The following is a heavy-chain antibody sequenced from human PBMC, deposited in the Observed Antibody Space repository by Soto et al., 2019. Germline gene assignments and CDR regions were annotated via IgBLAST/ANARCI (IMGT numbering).Heavy chain of an antibody. J-gene: IGHJ6*03. D-gene: IGHD3-10*01. CDR2: MNPNSGNT. CDR1: GYTFTSYD. V-gene: IGHV1-8*01. Sequence: QVQLVQSGAEVKKPGASVKVSCKASGYTFTSYDINWVRQATGQGLEWMGWMNPNSGNTGYAQKCQGRVTMTRNTAISTAYMELSSLRSEDTAVYYCARGRITMVRGVIKTGYYYMDVWGKGTTVTVSS. CDR3: ARGRITMVRGVIKTGYYYMDV.